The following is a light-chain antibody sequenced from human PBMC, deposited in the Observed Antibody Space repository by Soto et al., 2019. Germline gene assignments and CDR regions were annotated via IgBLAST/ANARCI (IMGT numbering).Light chain of an antibody. Sequence: EIVLTQSPGPLSLSPGERATLSCRASQSLNSFYLAWYQQKPGQAPRLLIYGSSNRATGIPDRFSGSGSGTDFALTISRLDPEDFAVYYGQQYDISPRTCGQGTKVEVK. CDR2: GSS. CDR3: QQYDISPRT. J-gene: IGKJ1*01. V-gene: IGKV3-20*01. CDR1: QSLNSFY.